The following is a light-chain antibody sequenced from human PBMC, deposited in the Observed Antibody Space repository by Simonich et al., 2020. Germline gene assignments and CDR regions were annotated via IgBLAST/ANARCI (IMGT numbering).Light chain of an antibody. Sequence: QSALTQPASVSGSPGQSITISCPGTSSDVGGYNYVSWYQQHPGKAPKLMIYDVSNRPSGVSNRLSGSKSGNTASLTISGLQAEDEADYYCSSYTSSSTWVFGGGTNLTVL. V-gene: IGLV2-14*03. J-gene: IGLJ3*02. CDR2: DVS. CDR1: SSDVGGYNY. CDR3: SSYTSSSTWV.